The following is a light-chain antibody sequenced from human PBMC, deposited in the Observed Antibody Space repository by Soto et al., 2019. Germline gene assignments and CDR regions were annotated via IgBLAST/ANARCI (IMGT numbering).Light chain of an antibody. CDR1: QNIGTS. CDR3: QQSTDIPYT. CDR2: AAS. J-gene: IGKJ2*01. Sequence: DIQMTQSPSSLSASVGDKVTITCRASQNIGTSLNWYQQKPGKAPKLVIHAASTLETGVPSRFSGSGSGTDFTLTISSLQSEDFATFYCQQSTDIPYTFGQGTKLDI. V-gene: IGKV1-39*01.